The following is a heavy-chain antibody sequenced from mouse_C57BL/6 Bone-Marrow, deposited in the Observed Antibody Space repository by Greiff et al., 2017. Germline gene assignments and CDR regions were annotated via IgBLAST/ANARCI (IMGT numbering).Heavy chain of an antibody. D-gene: IGHD2-2*01. J-gene: IGHJ4*01. CDR2: IDPENGDT. CDR3: TSWFLFYAMDY. Sequence: EVQLQESGAELVRPGASVKLSCTASGFNFKDDYMHWVKQRPEQGLAWIGWIDPENGDTEYASKFQGKATITADTSSNTAYLQLSSLTSEDTAVYYCTSWFLFYAMDYWGQGTSVTGSA. CDR1: GFNFKDDY. V-gene: IGHV14-4*01.